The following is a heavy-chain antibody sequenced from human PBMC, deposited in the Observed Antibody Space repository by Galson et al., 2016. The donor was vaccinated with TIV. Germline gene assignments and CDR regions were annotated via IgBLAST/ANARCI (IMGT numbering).Heavy chain of an antibody. CDR1: GYSFTNYH. J-gene: IGHJ3*01. CDR2: INTGNGNT. D-gene: IGHD1-26*01. V-gene: IGHV1-3*04. CDR3: ARGMVGASKAFDV. Sequence: SVKVSCKASGYSFTNYHIHWVRQAPGHGLEWMGWINTGNGNTKYSQKLKGRVTLSGDTSATTAYMELNSLTSEDMAAYYCARGMVGASKAFDVWGQGTMVTVSS.